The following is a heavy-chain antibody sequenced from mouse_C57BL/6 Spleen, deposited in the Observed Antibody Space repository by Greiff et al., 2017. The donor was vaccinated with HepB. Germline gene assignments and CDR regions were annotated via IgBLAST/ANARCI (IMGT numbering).Heavy chain of an antibody. Sequence: DVKLQESGPGLVKPSQSLSLTCSVTGYSITSGYYWYWIRQFPGNKLEWMGYISYDGSNNYNPSLKKRISITRDTSKNQFFLKLNSVTTEDTATYYCARVGDGYNYFDYWGQGTTLTVAS. V-gene: IGHV3-6*01. J-gene: IGHJ2*01. CDR2: ISYDGSN. D-gene: IGHD2-3*01. CDR1: GYSITSGYY. CDR3: ARVGDGYNYFDY.